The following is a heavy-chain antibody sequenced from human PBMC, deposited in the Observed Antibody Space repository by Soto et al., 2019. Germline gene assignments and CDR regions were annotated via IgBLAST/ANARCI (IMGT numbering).Heavy chain of an antibody. Sequence: WGSLRLSCAASGFGFADFAIICFRHPPFKGLEWVSSISGTGGRTHYADSVKGRFSISRDNSRNTLSLQMNSLRAEDTALYYCAKTSEWLFGNWFDPWGRGTLSPSPQ. CDR1: GFGFADFA. V-gene: IGHV3-23*01. J-gene: IGHJ5*02. D-gene: IGHD3-3*01. CDR2: ISGTGGRT. CDR3: AKTSEWLFGNWFDP.